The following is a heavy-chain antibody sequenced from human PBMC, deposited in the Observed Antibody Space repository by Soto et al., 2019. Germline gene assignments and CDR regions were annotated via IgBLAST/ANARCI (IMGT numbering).Heavy chain of an antibody. CDR1: GGSISSYY. CDR2: IYYSGST. D-gene: IGHD6-19*01. CDR3: ARDIGYSSGWYYFDY. V-gene: IGHV4-59*01. Sequence: PSETLSLTCTVSGGSISSYYWSWIRRPPGKGLEWIGYIYYSGSTNYNPSLKSRVTISVDTSKNQFSLKLSSVTAADTAVYYCARDIGYSSGWYYFDYWGQGTLVTVS. J-gene: IGHJ4*02.